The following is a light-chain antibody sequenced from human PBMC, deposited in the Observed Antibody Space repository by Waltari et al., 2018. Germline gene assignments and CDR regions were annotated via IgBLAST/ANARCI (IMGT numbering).Light chain of an antibody. CDR2: EVT. J-gene: IGLJ1*01. CDR3: SSYAGSNNFV. Sequence: QSALTQPPSASGSPGQSVTISCTGTSSDVGGYDYVSWHQQHPGKAPKLIIYEVTKLPSGVPDRFSGSKSGNTASLTVSGLQAEDEADYYCSSYAGSNNFVFGTGTKVTVL. V-gene: IGLV2-8*01. CDR1: SSDVGGYDY.